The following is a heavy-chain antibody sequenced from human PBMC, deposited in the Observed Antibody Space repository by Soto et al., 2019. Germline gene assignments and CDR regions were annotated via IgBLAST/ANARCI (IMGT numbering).Heavy chain of an antibody. CDR3: AKGSNEADYDYGTDD. CDR2: ISHDGSKK. V-gene: IGHV3-30*18. D-gene: IGHD4-4*01. Sequence: GGSLRLSCVASGFAFSTFGMHWVRQAPGKGLEWVAFISHDGSKKYFVDSVKGRFTISRYDSGNTLYLQMSSLRADDTDVDHCAKGSNEADYDYGTDDWGQVTTVTVSS. CDR1: GFAFSTFG. J-gene: IGHJ6*02.